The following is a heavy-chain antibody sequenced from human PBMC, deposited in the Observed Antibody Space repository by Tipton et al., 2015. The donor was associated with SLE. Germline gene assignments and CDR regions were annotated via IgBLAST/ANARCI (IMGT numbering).Heavy chain of an antibody. Sequence: TLSLTCAVYGRSFSGYYWSWIRQPPGKGLEWIGEINHSGSTNYNPSLKSRVTISVDTSKNQFSLKLSSVTAADTAVYYCARAGKSSSWYYPGAFDIWGQGTMVTVSS. CDR1: GRSFSGYY. J-gene: IGHJ3*02. D-gene: IGHD6-13*01. CDR2: INHSGST. CDR3: ARAGKSSSWYYPGAFDI. V-gene: IGHV4-34*01.